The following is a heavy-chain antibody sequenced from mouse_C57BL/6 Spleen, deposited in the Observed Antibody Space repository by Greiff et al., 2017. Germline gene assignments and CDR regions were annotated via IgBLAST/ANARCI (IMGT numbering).Heavy chain of an antibody. CDR1: GYTFTSYW. D-gene: IGHD1-1*01. J-gene: IGHJ4*01. CDR3: ARYRYYGSSNYAMDY. CDR2: IYPGSGST. Sequence: QVQLQQPGAELVKPGASVKMSCKASGYTFTSYWITWVKQRPGQGLEWIGDIYPGSGSTNYNEKFKSKATLTVDTSSSTAYMQLSSLTSEDSAVYYCARYRYYGSSNYAMDYWGQGTSVTVSS. V-gene: IGHV1-55*01.